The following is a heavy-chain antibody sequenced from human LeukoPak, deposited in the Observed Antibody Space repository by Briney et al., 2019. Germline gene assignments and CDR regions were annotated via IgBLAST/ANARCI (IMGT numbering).Heavy chain of an antibody. Sequence: PSETLSLTCAVSGGSLSGYYWSWIRQPPGKGLEWIGEINHSGSTNYNPSLKSRVTISVDTSKNQFSLKLSSVTAADTAVYYCARHPGRRARPSFWGQGTLVTVSS. CDR3: ARHPGRRARPSF. CDR2: INHSGST. CDR1: GGSLSGYY. J-gene: IGHJ4*02. D-gene: IGHD2-2*01. V-gene: IGHV4-34*01.